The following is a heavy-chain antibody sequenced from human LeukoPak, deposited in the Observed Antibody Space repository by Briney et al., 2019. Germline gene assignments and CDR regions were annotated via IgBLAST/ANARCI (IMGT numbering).Heavy chain of an antibody. Sequence: PSETLSLTCTVSGGSISSYYWSWIRQPPGKGLEWIGYIYYSGSTNYNPSLKSRVTISVDTSKNQFSLKLSSVTAADTAVYYCARATVVTPPYDAFDIWGQGTMVTVSS. J-gene: IGHJ3*02. CDR2: IYYSGST. D-gene: IGHD4-23*01. V-gene: IGHV4-59*01. CDR1: GGSISSYY. CDR3: ARATVVTPPYDAFDI.